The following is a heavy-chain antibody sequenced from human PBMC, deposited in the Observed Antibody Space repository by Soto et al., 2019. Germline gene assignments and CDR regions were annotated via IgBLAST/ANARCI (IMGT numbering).Heavy chain of an antibody. CDR1: GGTFGSYA. Sequence: QVQLVQSGAEVKKPGSSVKVSCKASGGTFGSYAISWVRQAPGQGLEWMGGINPIPGTANYAQKFQGRVTITADEYTSTAYMELSSLRSEDTAVYYCARSQGSSTSLEIYYYYYYGMDVWGQGTTVTVSS. D-gene: IGHD2-2*01. CDR2: INPIPGTA. CDR3: ARSQGSSTSLEIYYYYYYGMDV. V-gene: IGHV1-69*01. J-gene: IGHJ6*02.